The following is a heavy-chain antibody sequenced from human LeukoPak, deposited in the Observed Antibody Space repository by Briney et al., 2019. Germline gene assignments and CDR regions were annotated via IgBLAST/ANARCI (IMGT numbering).Heavy chain of an antibody. CDR3: AKPGYSYGVYYYYYMDV. V-gene: IGHV3-23*01. CDR1: GFTFSSYA. Sequence: PGGSLRLSCAASGFTFSSYAMSWVRQAPGKGLEWVSAISGSGDSTYYADSVKGRFTISRDNSKNTLYLQMNSLRAKDTAVYYCAKPGYSYGVYYYYYMDVWGKGTTVTVSS. J-gene: IGHJ6*03. D-gene: IGHD5-18*01. CDR2: ISGSGDST.